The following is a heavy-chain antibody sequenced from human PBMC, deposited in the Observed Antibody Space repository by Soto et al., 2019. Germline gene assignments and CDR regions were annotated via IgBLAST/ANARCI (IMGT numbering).Heavy chain of an antibody. CDR2: INHSGST. J-gene: IGHJ6*02. CDR1: GGSFSGYY. CDR3: ARRRRYYDIMTGYYKDYYYYGMDV. D-gene: IGHD3-9*01. Sequence: SETLSLTCAVYGGSFSGYYWSWIRQPPGKGLEWIGEINHSGSTNYNPSLKSRDTISVDTSKNQFSLKMSSVTAADTAVYYCARRRRYYDIMTGYYKDYYYYGMDVWGQGTTVTVS. V-gene: IGHV4-34*01.